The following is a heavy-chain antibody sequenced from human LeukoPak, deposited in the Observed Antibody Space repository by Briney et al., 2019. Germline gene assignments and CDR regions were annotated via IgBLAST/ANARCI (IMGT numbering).Heavy chain of an antibody. J-gene: IGHJ3*02. V-gene: IGHV5-51*01. D-gene: IGHD5-24*01. CDR1: GYSFTSYW. Sequence: GESLKISCKGSGYSFTSYWIGWVRQMPGKGLEWMGIIYPGDSDTRYSPSFQGQVTISADKSISTAYLQWSSLKASDTTMYYCARLEMATKGAFDIWGQGTMVTVSS. CDR3: ARLEMATKGAFDI. CDR2: IYPGDSDT.